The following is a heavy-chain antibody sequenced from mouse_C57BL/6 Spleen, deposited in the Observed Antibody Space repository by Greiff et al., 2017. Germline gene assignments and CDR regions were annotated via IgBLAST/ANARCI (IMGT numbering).Heavy chain of an antibody. CDR2: IYPGSGST. D-gene: IGHD1-1*01. V-gene: IGHV1-55*01. CDR1: GYTFTSYW. Sequence: QVQLQQPGAELVKPGASVKMSCKASGYTFTSYWITWVKQRPGQGLEWIGDIYPGSGSTNYNEKFKSKATLTVDTSSSTAYMQLSSLTSEDSAVYYCARGGYGSPYAMDYWGQGTSVTVSS. CDR3: ARGGYGSPYAMDY. J-gene: IGHJ4*01.